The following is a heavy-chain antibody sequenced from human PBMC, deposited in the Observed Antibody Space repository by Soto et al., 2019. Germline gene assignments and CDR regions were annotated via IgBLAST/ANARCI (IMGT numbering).Heavy chain of an antibody. D-gene: IGHD3-16*01. J-gene: IGHJ6*02. CDR1: GGSVSSGSYY. Sequence: QVQLQESGPGLVKPSETLSLTCTVSGGSVSSGSYYWSWIRQPPGKGLEWIGYIYYSGSTNYNPSLKSXXTXSXXTSKNQFTLKLSSVTAADTAVYYCAREWGSDGIDVWGQGTTVTVSS. V-gene: IGHV4-61*01. CDR2: IYYSGST. CDR3: AREWGSDGIDV.